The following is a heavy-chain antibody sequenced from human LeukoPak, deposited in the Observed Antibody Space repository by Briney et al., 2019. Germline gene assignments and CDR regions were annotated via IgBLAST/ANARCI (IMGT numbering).Heavy chain of an antibody. J-gene: IGHJ6*03. CDR2: INPSSGGT. V-gene: IGHV1-2*02. Sequence: ASVKVSCKASGYTFISYYLHWVRQAPGQGLEWMGWINPSSGGTNYAQKFQGRVTMTRDTSISTAYMELSRLRSDDTAVYYCARDRRSSSWYDYYYYYMDVWGKGTTVTISS. D-gene: IGHD6-13*01. CDR1: GYTFISYY. CDR3: ARDRRSSSWYDYYYYYMDV.